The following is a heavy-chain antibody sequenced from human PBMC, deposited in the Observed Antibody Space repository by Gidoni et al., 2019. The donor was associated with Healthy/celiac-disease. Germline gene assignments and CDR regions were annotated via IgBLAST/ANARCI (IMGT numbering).Heavy chain of an antibody. Sequence: QVQLQESGPGRGKPSETLSLTCTVSGGSISSYYWTWIRQPPGKGLEWIWYIYYSGSTNYNPSLKSRVTRSVDTSKNQFSLKLSSVTAADTAVYYCARGGLGYYDFWSGYYDNWFDPWGQGTLVTVSS. V-gene: IGHV4-59*01. CDR1: GGSISSYY. CDR2: IYYSGST. D-gene: IGHD3-3*01. J-gene: IGHJ5*02. CDR3: ARGGLGYYDFWSGYYDNWFDP.